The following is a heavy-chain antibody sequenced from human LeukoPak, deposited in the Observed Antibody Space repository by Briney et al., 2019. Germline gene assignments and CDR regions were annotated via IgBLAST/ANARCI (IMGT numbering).Heavy chain of an antibody. J-gene: IGHJ4*02. Sequence: ASVKLSCKASGYTFTSYYIHWVRQAPGQGLEWMGIINPSGGNTSYAQNFQGRVTMTRDTSTSTVYMKLNSLRSEDTAMYYCARHYYDAGGYLDYWGQGTLVTVPS. CDR1: GYTFTSYY. V-gene: IGHV1-46*01. CDR2: INPSGGNT. D-gene: IGHD3-22*01. CDR3: ARHYYDAGGYLDY.